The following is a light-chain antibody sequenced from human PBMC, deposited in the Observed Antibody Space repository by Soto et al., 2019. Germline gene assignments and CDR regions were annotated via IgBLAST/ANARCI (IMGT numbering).Light chain of an antibody. V-gene: IGLV2-11*01. J-gene: IGLJ2*01. CDR1: SSDVGSYDF. CDR2: DVS. Sequence: QSALTQPRSVSGSPGQSATISCTGTSSDVGSYDFVSWYQQHPGKAPKLIIFDVSKRPSGVPDRFSGSKSGNTASLTISGLQAEDETDYYCCSFANNNTSIFGGGTKLTVL. CDR3: CSFANNNTSI.